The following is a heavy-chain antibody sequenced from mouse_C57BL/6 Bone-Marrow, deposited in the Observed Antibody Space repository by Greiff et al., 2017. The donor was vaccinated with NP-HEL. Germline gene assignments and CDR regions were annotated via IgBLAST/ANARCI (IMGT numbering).Heavy chain of an antibody. CDR3: ARPTMITTYAMDY. D-gene: IGHD2-4*01. V-gene: IGHV5-6*01. CDR1: GFTFSSYG. CDR2: ISSGGSYT. Sequence: EVQGVESGGDLVKPGGSLKLSCAASGFTFSSYGMSWVRQTPDKRLEWVATISSGGSYTYYPDSVKGRFTISRDNAKNTLYLQMSSLKSEDTAMYYCARPTMITTYAMDYWGQGTSVTVSS. J-gene: IGHJ4*01.